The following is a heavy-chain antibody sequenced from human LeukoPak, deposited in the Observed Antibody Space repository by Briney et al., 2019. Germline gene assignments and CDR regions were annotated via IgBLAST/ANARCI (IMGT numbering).Heavy chain of an antibody. CDR3: ARGSPDTPFDY. Sequence: SETLPLTCTVSGDSISSFYWSWIRQPPGKGLEWIAYMYYSGSTNYNPSLKSRVTISVDTSKSQFSLKLSSVTAADTAVYYCARGSPDTPFDYWGQGTLVNVSS. V-gene: IGHV4-59*01. CDR1: GDSISSFY. J-gene: IGHJ4*02. D-gene: IGHD2-15*01. CDR2: MYYSGST.